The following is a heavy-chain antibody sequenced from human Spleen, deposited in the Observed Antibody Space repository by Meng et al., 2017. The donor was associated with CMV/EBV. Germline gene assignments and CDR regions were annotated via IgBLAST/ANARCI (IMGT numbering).Heavy chain of an antibody. D-gene: IGHD4-17*01. CDR3: AKNDYGDS. CDR2: ISYDGSNK. CDR1: GFTFSNYA. J-gene: IGHJ4*02. Sequence: SCAASGFTFSNYAMHWVRQAPGKGLEWVAVISYDGSNKYYADSVQGRFTISRDNSKNTLYLQMNSLRAEDTAVYYCAKNDYGDSWGQGTLVTVSS. V-gene: IGHV3-30*04.